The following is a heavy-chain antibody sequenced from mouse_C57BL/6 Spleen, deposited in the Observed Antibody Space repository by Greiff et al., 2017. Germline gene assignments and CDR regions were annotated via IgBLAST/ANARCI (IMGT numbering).Heavy chain of an antibody. CDR3: ARFNWDGD. J-gene: IGHJ2*01. V-gene: IGHV1-59*01. D-gene: IGHD4-1*02. CDR2: IDPSDSYT. CDR1: GYTFTSYW. Sequence: QVQLQQPGAELVRPGTSVKLSCKASGYTFTSYWMHWVKQRPGQGLEWIGVIDPSDSYTNYNQKFKGKATLTVDTSSSTAYMQLSSLTSEDSAVYYCARFNWDGDWGQGTTLTVSS.